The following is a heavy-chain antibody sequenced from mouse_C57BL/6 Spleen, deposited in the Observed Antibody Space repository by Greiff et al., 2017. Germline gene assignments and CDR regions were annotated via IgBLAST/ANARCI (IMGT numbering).Heavy chain of an antibody. CDR1: GFTFSDYG. D-gene: IGHD2-5*01. CDR3: ARDSKGAMDY. V-gene: IGHV5-17*01. Sequence: EVKLVESGGGLVKPGGSLKLSCAASGFTFSDYGLHWVRQAPEKGLEWVAYISSGSSTIYYADTVKGRFTISREHAKNTLFLQMTSLRSEDTAMYYCARDSKGAMDYWGQGTSVTVAS. CDR2: ISSGSSTI. J-gene: IGHJ4*01.